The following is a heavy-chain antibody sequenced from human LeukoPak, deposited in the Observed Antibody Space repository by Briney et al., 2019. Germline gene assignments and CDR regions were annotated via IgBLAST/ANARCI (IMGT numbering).Heavy chain of an antibody. CDR2: IYYSGST. V-gene: IGHV4-39*01. J-gene: IGHJ4*02. CDR1: SGSISDSSYF. Sequence: KPSETLSLTCTVSSGSISDSSYFWGWIRQPPGKGLEWIGSIYYSGSTYYNPSLKSRVTISVDTSKNQFSLKLSSVTAADAAVYYCASGKRRYYDSSGYYYGGYFDYWGQGTLVTVSS. D-gene: IGHD3-22*01. CDR3: ASGKRRYYDSSGYYYGGYFDY.